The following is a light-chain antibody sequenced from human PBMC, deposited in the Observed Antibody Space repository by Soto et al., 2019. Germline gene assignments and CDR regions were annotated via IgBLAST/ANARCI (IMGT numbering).Light chain of an antibody. J-gene: IGLJ3*02. CDR3: AAWDDSLSGPV. V-gene: IGLV1-44*01. CDR2: SNY. Sequence: QSVLTQPPSASGTPGQRVTISCSGSSSNIGSNSVNWFQQLPGTAPKLLIYSNYQRPSGVPDRFSGSKSGTSASLAISGLQSEDETEYYCAAWDDSLSGPVFGGGTK. CDR1: SSNIGSNS.